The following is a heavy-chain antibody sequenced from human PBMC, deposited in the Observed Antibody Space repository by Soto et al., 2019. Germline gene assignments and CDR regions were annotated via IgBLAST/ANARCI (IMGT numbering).Heavy chain of an antibody. Sequence: QVQLVQSGAEVKKPGSSVKVSCKASGGTFSNDIITWVRQAPGQGLEWMGRIIPLLDITNYAQKFQGRVTITADKSTSTAYMALNSLRSEDTGVYYCVRDSPIGSTYSGYDGIDYWGQGTLVTVSS. CDR2: IIPLLDIT. D-gene: IGHD5-12*01. CDR1: GGTFSNDI. J-gene: IGHJ4*02. V-gene: IGHV1-69*08. CDR3: VRDSPIGSTYSGYDGIDY.